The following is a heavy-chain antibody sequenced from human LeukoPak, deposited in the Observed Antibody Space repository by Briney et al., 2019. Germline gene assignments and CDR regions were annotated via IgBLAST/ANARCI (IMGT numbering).Heavy chain of an antibody. V-gene: IGHV3-23*01. CDR3: AKSGAGSDSSGYYYRRYWYFDL. D-gene: IGHD3-22*01. CDR2: ISGSGGST. CDR1: GSTFSSYA. J-gene: IGHJ2*01. Sequence: GGSLRLSCAASGSTFSSYAMSWVRQAPGKGLEWVSAISGSGGSTYYADSVKGRFTISRDNSKNTLYLQMNSLRAEDTAVYYCAKSGAGSDSSGYYYRRYWYFDLWGRGTLVTVSS.